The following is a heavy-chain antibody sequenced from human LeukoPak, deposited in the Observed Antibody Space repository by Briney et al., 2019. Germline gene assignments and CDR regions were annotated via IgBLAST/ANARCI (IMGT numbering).Heavy chain of an antibody. D-gene: IGHD2-15*01. CDR2: INPNTGGT. CDR1: GYTFTGYY. CDR3: ARSLCSGGSCYSWRERYNWFDP. V-gene: IGHV1-2*02. Sequence: ASVKVSCKASGYTFTGYYMHWVRQARGQGREWMGLINPNTGGTNYAQKFQGRVTMTRDTTISTAYMELSSLRSEDTAVYYCARSLCSGGSCYSWRERYNWFDPWGQGTLVTVSS. J-gene: IGHJ5*02.